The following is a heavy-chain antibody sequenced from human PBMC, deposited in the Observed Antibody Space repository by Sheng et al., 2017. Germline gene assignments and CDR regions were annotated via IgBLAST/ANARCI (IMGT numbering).Heavy chain of an antibody. Sequence: EVQLVESGGGLVQPGGSLRLSCAASGFTFSSNYMSCVRQAPGKGLEWVSVIYSGGSTYYADSVKGRFTISRDNSKNTLYLQMNSLRAEDTAVYYCARVGSSWSDYYYYGMDVWGQGTTVTVSS. CDR1: GFTFSSNY. D-gene: IGHD6-13*01. CDR3: ARVGSSWSDYYYYGMDV. V-gene: IGHV3-66*01. J-gene: IGHJ6*02. CDR2: IYSGGST.